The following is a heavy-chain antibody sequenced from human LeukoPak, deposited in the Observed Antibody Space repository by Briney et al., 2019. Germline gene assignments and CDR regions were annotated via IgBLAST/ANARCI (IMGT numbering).Heavy chain of an antibody. Sequence: SVKVSCKASGGTFSSYVINWVRQAPGQGLEWMGGIIPIFGTTNYAQKFQDRVTITADKSTSTAYMELSSLRSEDTAVYYCARVVGLTGYSSSWYSGYYYYMDVWGKGTTVTVSS. CDR2: IIPIFGTT. CDR3: ARVVGLTGYSSSWYSGYYYYMDV. D-gene: IGHD6-13*01. V-gene: IGHV1-69*06. J-gene: IGHJ6*03. CDR1: GGTFSSYV.